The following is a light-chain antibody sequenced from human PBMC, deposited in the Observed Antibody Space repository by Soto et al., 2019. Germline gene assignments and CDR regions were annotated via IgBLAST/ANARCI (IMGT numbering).Light chain of an antibody. CDR2: DAS. CDR1: QTISTW. Sequence: DIQVTHSPPTLSASVLYMVTITCRASQTISTWMAWYQQKPGKAPKLLVYDASTLQSGVASRFSGSGSGTEFNLIISGLQPDDSATYYCQQYTNTNNPWMFGQGTKVDIK. J-gene: IGKJ1*01. CDR3: QQYTNTNNPWM. V-gene: IGKV1-5*01.